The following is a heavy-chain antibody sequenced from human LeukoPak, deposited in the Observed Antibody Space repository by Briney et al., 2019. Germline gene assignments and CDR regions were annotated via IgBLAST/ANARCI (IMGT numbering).Heavy chain of an antibody. Sequence: GGSLRLSCAASGFIFSSYSMNWVRQAPWKGLEWVSSISSSSSYTYYADSVKGRFTISRDNAKNSLYLQMNSLRAEDTAVYYCANQRDSSGWYRAYFDYWGQGTLVTVSS. J-gene: IGHJ4*02. CDR2: ISSSSSYT. V-gene: IGHV3-21*01. CDR1: GFIFSSYS. CDR3: ANQRDSSGWYRAYFDY. D-gene: IGHD6-19*01.